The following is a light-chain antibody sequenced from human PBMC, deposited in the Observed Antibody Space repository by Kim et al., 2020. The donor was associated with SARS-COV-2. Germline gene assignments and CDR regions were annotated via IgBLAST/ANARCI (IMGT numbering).Light chain of an antibody. CDR3: QHRSNWPLT. J-gene: IGKJ4*01. Sequence: EIVLTQSPAALSLSPGERATLSCRASQSISSYLAWYQQKPGQAPRLLIYDAFKRATGIPARFSGSGSGTDFTLTISSLEPEDFAVYYCQHRSNWPLTFGGGTKLEI. CDR2: DAF. CDR1: QSISSY. V-gene: IGKV3-11*01.